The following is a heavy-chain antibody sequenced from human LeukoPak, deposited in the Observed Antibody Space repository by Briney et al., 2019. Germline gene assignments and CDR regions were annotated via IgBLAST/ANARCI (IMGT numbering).Heavy chain of an antibody. CDR3: ARRSTVTRDVDI. V-gene: IGHV3-30*14. CDR1: GFTFSSYA. D-gene: IGHD4-17*01. CDR2: ISYDGSNK. Sequence: GRSLRLSCAASGFTFSSYAMHWVRQAPGKGLEWVAVISYDGSNKYYADSVKGRFTISRDNSKNTVYLQVNSLRAEDTAVYYCARRSTVTRDVDIWGQGTMVTVSS. J-gene: IGHJ3*02.